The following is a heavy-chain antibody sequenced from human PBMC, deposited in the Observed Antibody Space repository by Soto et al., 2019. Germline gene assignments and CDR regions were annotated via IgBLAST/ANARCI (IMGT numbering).Heavy chain of an antibody. CDR2: ISSSSSTI. CDR3: ARDMRSSWYDY. V-gene: IGHV3-48*02. D-gene: IGHD6-13*01. CDR1: GFTFSSYS. Sequence: EVQLVESGGGLVQPGGSLRLSCAASGFTFSSYSMNWVRQAPGKGLEWVSYISSSSSTIYYADSVKGRFTISRDNAKNSLYLPMNSLRDEDTAVDYCARDMRSSWYDYWGQGTLVTVSS. J-gene: IGHJ4*02.